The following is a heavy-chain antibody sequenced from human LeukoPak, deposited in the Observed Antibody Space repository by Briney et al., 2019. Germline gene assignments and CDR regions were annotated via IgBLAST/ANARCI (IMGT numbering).Heavy chain of an antibody. CDR2: INWNGGST. V-gene: IGHV3-20*04. J-gene: IGHJ5*02. CDR3: ARDRAPSFHWFGESSNNWFDP. CDR1: GFTFDDYG. Sequence: PGGSLRSPCPASGFTFDDYGMSWVRQAPGKGLEWVSGINWNGGSTGYADSVKGRFTISRDNAKNSLYLQMNSLRAEDTALYYCARDRAPSFHWFGESSNNWFDPWGQGTLVTVSS. D-gene: IGHD3-10*01.